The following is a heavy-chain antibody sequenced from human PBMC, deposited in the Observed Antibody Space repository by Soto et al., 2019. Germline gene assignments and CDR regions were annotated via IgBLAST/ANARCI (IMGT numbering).Heavy chain of an antibody. D-gene: IGHD2-8*01. CDR2: IAVGSGYT. Sequence: GXSVKVSCKASGFTFTSSAFQWVRQARGQRLEWIGWIAVGSGYTNYAQRFQDRVTLTRDMSTATTYMELSRLTSEDTAIYYCAADATAWQQMVPSDYWGQGTMVTAPQ. J-gene: IGHJ4*02. CDR1: GFTFTSSA. V-gene: IGHV1-58*01. CDR3: AADATAWQQMVPSDY.